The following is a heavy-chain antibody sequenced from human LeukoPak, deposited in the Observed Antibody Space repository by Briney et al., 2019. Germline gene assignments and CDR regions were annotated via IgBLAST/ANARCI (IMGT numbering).Heavy chain of an antibody. V-gene: IGHV1-46*01. CDR3: ARGRFWQQLTPQYGYNWFDP. J-gene: IGHJ5*02. D-gene: IGHD6-13*01. CDR2: INPSGGST. Sequence: ASVKVSCKASGYTFTSYYMHWVRQAPGQGLEWMGIINPSGGSTSYAKKLQGRVTMTTDTSTSTAYMELRSLRSDDTAVYYCARGRFWQQLTPQYGYNWFDPWGQGTLVTVSS. CDR1: GYTFTSYY.